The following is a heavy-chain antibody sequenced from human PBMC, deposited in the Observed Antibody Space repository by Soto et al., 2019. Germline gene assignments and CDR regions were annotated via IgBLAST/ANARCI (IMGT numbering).Heavy chain of an antibody. CDR2: IYYSGST. Sequence: SETLSLTCTVSGGSISNYYWSWIRQPPGKGLEWIGNIYYSGSTNYNPSLRGRLTISVDTSKNQFSLKLSSVTTADTAVYYCARLGGYYQAFDSWGQGTLVTVSS. CDR3: ARLGGYYQAFDS. J-gene: IGHJ4*02. V-gene: IGHV4-59*01. CDR1: GGSISNYY. D-gene: IGHD3-22*01.